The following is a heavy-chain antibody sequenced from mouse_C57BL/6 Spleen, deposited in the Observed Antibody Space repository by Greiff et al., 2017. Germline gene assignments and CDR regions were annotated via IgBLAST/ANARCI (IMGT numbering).Heavy chain of an antibody. V-gene: IGHV1-9*01. D-gene: IGHD3-2*02. CDR3: ASGGSSGYNWYFDV. Sequence: QVQLQQSGAELMKPGASVKLSCKATGYTFTGYWIEWVKQRPGSGSTNYNEKFKGKATFTADTSSNTAYMQLSSLTTEDSAIYYCASGGSSGYNWYFDVWGTGTTVTVSS. CDR1: GYTFTGYW. CDR2: SGST. J-gene: IGHJ1*03.